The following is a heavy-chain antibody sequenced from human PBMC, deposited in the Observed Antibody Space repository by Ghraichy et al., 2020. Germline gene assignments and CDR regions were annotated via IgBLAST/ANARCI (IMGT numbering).Heavy chain of an antibody. V-gene: IGHV4-4*02. CDR2: IYHSGST. CDR1: GGSISSSNW. Sequence: SETLSLTCAVSGGSISSSNWWSWVRQPPGKGLEWIGEIYHSGSTNYNPSLKSRVTISVDKSKNQFSLKLSSVTAADTAVYYCARAPGAYGSGDHDFDYWGQGTLVTVSS. J-gene: IGHJ4*02. D-gene: IGHD3-10*01. CDR3: ARAPGAYGSGDHDFDY.